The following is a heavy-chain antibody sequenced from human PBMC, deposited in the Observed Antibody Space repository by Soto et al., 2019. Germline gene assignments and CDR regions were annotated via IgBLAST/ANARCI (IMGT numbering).Heavy chain of an antibody. J-gene: IGHJ6*02. V-gene: IGHV4-39*07. CDR3: ARIGYYYYGMDV. Sequence: PSETLSLTCIVSGESISSSSYYWGWIRQPPGKGLEWIGSIYYSGRTYYNPSFKSRVTISIDTSKNQFSLKLSSVTAADTAVYYCARIGYYYYGMDVWGQGTTVTVSS. CDR2: IYYSGRT. CDR1: GESISSSSYY.